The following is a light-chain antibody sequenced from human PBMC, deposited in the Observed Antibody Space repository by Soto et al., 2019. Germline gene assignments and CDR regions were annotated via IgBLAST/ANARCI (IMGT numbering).Light chain of an antibody. V-gene: IGKV3-11*01. CDR2: DAS. CDR1: QSVSSY. Sequence: EIVLTQSPAPLSSSPGERATLPFRASQSVSSYLAWYQQKPGQAPRLLIYDASNRATGIPARFSDSGSGTDFTLTISSLESEDFAVYYCQQRSNFITFGQGTRLEI. CDR3: QQRSNFIT. J-gene: IGKJ5*01.